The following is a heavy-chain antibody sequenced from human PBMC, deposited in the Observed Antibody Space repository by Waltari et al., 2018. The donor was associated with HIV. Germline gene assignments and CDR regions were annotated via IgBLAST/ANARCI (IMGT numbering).Heavy chain of an antibody. CDR3: LRDGHYYDSRPLDY. Sequence: VLLVESGGGLVKPGGTLRLSWAASGFIFPNLWMTWVRQVTGKGLGVVSVLSYDGSNKYDADSVKCRFTISRDNSKNTLYLQMNSLRVEDTALYYCLRDGHYYDSRPLDYWGQGTLVTVSS. V-gene: IGHV3-30-3*01. D-gene: IGHD3-22*01. J-gene: IGHJ4*02. CDR2: LSYDGSNK. CDR1: GFIFPNLW.